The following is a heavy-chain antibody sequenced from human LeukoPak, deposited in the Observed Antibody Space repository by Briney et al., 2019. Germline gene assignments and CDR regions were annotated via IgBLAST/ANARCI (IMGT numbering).Heavy chain of an antibody. CDR1: GVSISIGGYY. V-gene: IGHV4-31*11. CDR3: ARAVDCSSTSCHGIDGMDV. D-gene: IGHD2-2*01. J-gene: IGHJ6*02. Sequence: PPETLSLICAVSGVSISIGGYYWRWIRQHPGKGLEWIGYIYYSGSTYYNPSLKSPITISVDTSKNQFSLKLSSVTAADTAVYYSARAVDCSSTSCHGIDGMDVWGQGTTVTVSS. CDR2: IYYSGST.